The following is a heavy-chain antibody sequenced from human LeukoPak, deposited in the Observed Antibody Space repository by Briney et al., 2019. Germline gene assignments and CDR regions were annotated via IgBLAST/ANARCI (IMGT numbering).Heavy chain of an antibody. Sequence: ASVKVSCKASGYTFTSYGISWVRQAPGQGLEWMGWINPNSGGTNYAQKFQGRVTMTRDTSISTAYMELSRLRSDDTAVYYCARESRRRGDYWGQGTLVTVSS. CDR2: INPNSGGT. D-gene: IGHD1-1*01. V-gene: IGHV1-2*02. J-gene: IGHJ4*02. CDR3: ARESRRRGDY. CDR1: GYTFTSYG.